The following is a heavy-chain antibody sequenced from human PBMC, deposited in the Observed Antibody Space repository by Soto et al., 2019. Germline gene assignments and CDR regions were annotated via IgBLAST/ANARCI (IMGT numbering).Heavy chain of an antibody. V-gene: IGHV3-48*01. CDR1: GFTFSSYS. CDR2: ISSSSSTI. CDR3: ARELDSYYDILTGYEHYFDY. Sequence: EVQLVESGGGLVQPGGSLRLSCAASGFTFSSYSMNWVSQAPGKGLEWVSYISSSSSTIYYADSVKGRFTISRDNAKNSLYLHMNSLRAEDTAVYYCARELDSYYDILTGYEHYFDYWGQGTLVTVSS. D-gene: IGHD3-9*01. J-gene: IGHJ4*02.